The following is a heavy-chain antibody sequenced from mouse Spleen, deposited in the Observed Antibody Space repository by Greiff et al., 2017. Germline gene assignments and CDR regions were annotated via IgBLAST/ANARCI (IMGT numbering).Heavy chain of an antibody. Sequence: EVKLMESGAELVKPGASVKLSCTASGFNIKDYYMHWVKQRTEQGLEWIGRIDPEDGETKYAPKFQGKATITADTSSNTAYLQLSSLTSEDTAVYYCAMIYYGNYESSYYAMDYWGQGTSVTVSS. CDR3: AMIYYGNYESSYYAMDY. J-gene: IGHJ4*01. V-gene: IGHV14-2*01. D-gene: IGHD2-1*01. CDR1: GFNIKDYY. CDR2: IDPEDGET.